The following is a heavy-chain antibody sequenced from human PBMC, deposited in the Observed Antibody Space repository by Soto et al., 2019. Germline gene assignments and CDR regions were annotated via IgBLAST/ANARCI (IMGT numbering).Heavy chain of an antibody. Sequence: SETLSLTCTVSGGSISSSSYYWGWIRHPPGKGLEWIGSIYYSGSTYYNPSLKSRVTISVDTSKNQFSLKLSSVTAADTAVYYCARSPGDYVWGRKPVDYWGQGTLVTVSS. CDR2: IYYSGST. V-gene: IGHV4-39*01. D-gene: IGHD3-16*01. CDR1: GGSISSSSYY. J-gene: IGHJ4*02. CDR3: ARSPGDYVWGRKPVDY.